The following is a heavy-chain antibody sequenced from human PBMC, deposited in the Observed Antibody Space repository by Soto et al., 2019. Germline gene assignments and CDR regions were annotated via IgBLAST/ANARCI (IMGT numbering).Heavy chain of an antibody. CDR2: ISAYNGNT. CDR1: GYTFTIYG. J-gene: IGHJ4*02. CDR3: AMIDTANGPAWDY. V-gene: IGHV1-18*04. D-gene: IGHD5-18*01. Sequence: QVQLVQSGAEVKKPGASVKVSCKASGYTFTIYGISWVRQAPGHGLEWMGWISAYNGNTNYAQQLQGRVTMTTDTSTSTAYMELRSLSSDDPAVYYFAMIDTANGPAWDYWGQGTLVTVAS.